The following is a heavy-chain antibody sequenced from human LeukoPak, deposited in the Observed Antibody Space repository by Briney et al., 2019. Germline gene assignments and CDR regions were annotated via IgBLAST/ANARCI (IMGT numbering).Heavy chain of an antibody. CDR2: IIPIFGTA. Sequence: ASVKVSCKASGGTFSSYAISWVRQAPGQGLEWMGGIIPIFGTANYAQKFQGRVTITTDESTSTAYMELSSLRSEDTAVYYCARVVYCSSTSCYGAFDIWGQGTMVTVSS. J-gene: IGHJ3*02. V-gene: IGHV1-69*05. D-gene: IGHD2-2*01. CDR3: ARVVYCSSTSCYGAFDI. CDR1: GGTFSSYA.